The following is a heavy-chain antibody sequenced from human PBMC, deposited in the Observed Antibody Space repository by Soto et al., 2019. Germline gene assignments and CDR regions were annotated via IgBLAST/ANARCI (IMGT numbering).Heavy chain of an antibody. D-gene: IGHD6-19*01. V-gene: IGHV3-48*02. CDR3: ARDSGSQGGSGWYHYYYGMDV. CDR2: ISSSSSTI. J-gene: IGHJ6*02. CDR1: GFTFSSYS. Sequence: PGGSLRLSCAASGFTFSSYSMNWVRQAPGKGLECVSYISSSSSTIYYADSVKGRFTISRDDAKNSLYLQMNSLRDEDTAVYYCARDSGSQGGSGWYHYYYGMDVWGQGTTVTV.